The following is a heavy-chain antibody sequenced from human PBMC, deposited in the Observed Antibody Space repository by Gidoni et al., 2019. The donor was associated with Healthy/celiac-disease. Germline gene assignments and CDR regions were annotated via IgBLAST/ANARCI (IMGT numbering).Heavy chain of an antibody. CDR1: GGPISSYY. CDR2: IYYSGST. V-gene: IGHV4-59*01. D-gene: IGHD1-26*01. Sequence: QVQLQASGPGLVKPSETLSLTCTVSGGPISSYYWSWIRQPPGKGLEWIGYIYYSGSTNYNPSLKSRVTISVDTSKNQFSLKLSSVTAADTAVYYCARALRRELPLGGSAFDIWGQGTMVTVSS. J-gene: IGHJ3*02. CDR3: ARALRRELPLGGSAFDI.